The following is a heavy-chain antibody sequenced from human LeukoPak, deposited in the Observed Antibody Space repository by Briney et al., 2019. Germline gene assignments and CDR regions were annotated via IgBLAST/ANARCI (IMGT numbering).Heavy chain of an antibody. CDR3: ASGHYADYD. J-gene: IGHJ4*02. CDR1: EITFSDFW. Sequence: GGSLRLSCSVSEITFSDFWMNWVRQAPGKVLEWVASIKKDGSEEYYVDSVRGRFTISRDNAQNSLYLQMNSLRDEDTAVYYCASGHYADYDWGQGTLVTVSS. V-gene: IGHV3-7*01. D-gene: IGHD4-17*01. CDR2: IKKDGSEE.